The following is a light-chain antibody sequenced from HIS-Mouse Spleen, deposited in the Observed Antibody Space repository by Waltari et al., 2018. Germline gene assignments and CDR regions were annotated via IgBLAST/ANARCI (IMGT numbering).Light chain of an antibody. Sequence: QAVLTQPSSLSASPGASASLTCTLRSGINVGTYRIYWYQQKPGSPPQYLLRYKSDSDKQQCSGVPSRVSGSKDASANAGILLISGLQSEDEADYYCMIWHSSAWVFGGGTKLTVL. CDR3: MIWHSSAWV. V-gene: IGLV5-45*02. CDR1: SGINVGTYR. CDR2: YKSDSDK. J-gene: IGLJ3*02.